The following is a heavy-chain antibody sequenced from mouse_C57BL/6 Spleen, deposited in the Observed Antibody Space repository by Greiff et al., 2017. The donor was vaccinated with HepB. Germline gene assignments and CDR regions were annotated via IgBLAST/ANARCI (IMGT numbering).Heavy chain of an antibody. D-gene: IGHD2-5*01. Sequence: DVMLVESGGGLVKPGGSLKLSCAASGFTFSDYGMHWVRQAPEKGLEWVAYISSGSSTIYYADTVKGRFTISRDNAKNTLFLQMTSLRSEDTAMYYCARDYSNYLAWFAYWGQGTLVTFSA. J-gene: IGHJ3*01. CDR1: GFTFSDYG. CDR3: ARDYSNYLAWFAY. V-gene: IGHV5-17*01. CDR2: ISSGSSTI.